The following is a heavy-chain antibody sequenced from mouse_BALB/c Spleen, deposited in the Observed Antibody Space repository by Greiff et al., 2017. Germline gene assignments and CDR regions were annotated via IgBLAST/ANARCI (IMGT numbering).Heavy chain of an antibody. D-gene: IGHD2-14*01. V-gene: IGHV1S34*01. CDR3: NAEVRRAMDY. CDR2: ISCYNGAT. Sequence: LVKTGASVKISCKASGYSFTGYYMHWVKQSHGKSLEWIGYISCYNGATSYNQKFKGKATFTVDTSSNTAYLQLSSLTSEDTAVYYCNAEVRRAMDYWGQGTSVTVSS. CDR1: GYSFTGYY. J-gene: IGHJ4*01.